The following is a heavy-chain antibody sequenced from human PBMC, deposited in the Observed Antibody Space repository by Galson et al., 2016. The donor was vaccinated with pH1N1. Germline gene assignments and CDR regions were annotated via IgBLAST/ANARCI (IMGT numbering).Heavy chain of an antibody. D-gene: IGHD1/OR15-1a*01. CDR3: ARGAITTPGLDY. CDR1: GFTFRSHG. Sequence: SLRLSCAASGFTFRSHGMHWVRQAPGKGLEWVAAIWYDGSNKHYADSVEGRFAISRDNSKNTLYLQMNSLRVEDTAMYYCARGAITTPGLDYWGQGTLVTVSS. CDR2: IWYDGSNK. V-gene: IGHV3-33*01. J-gene: IGHJ4*02.